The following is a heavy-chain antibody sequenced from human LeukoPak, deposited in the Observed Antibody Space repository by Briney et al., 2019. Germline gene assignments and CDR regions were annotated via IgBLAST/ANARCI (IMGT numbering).Heavy chain of an antibody. V-gene: IGHV4-59*01. CDR1: GGSISSYY. CDR3: ARGRAPGY. Sequence: PSETLSLTCIVSGGSISSYYWSWIRQPPGKGLEWIGYVYYSGSTSYNPSLKSRVTISLDTSKNQFSLRLSSVTAADTALYCCARGRAPGYWRQGTLVTVSS. CDR2: VYYSGST. J-gene: IGHJ4*02.